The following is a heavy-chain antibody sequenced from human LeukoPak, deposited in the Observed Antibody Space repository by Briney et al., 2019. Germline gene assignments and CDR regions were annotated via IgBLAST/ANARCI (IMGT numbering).Heavy chain of an antibody. D-gene: IGHD5-12*01. Sequence: ASVKVSCKASGYTFTSYDINWVRQATGQGLEWMGWMNPNSGNTGYAQKSQGRVTMTRNTSISTAYMELSSLRSEDTAVYYCARFSGYDYEYFDYWGQGTLVTVSS. V-gene: IGHV1-8*01. CDR3: ARFSGYDYEYFDY. J-gene: IGHJ4*02. CDR2: MNPNSGNT. CDR1: GYTFTSYD.